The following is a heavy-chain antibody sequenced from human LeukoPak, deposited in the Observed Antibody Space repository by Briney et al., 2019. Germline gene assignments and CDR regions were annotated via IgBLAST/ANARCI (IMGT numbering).Heavy chain of an antibody. CDR1: GGTFSSYT. Sequence: GSSVKVSCKASGGTFSSYTISWVRQAPGQGLEWMGRIIPILGIANYAQKFQGRVTITTDESTSTAYMELSSLRSEDTAVYYCARDREGGEFHPYFDYWGQGTLVTVSS. V-gene: IGHV1-69*16. J-gene: IGHJ4*02. CDR2: IIPILGIA. CDR3: ARDREGGEFHPYFDY. D-gene: IGHD3-10*01.